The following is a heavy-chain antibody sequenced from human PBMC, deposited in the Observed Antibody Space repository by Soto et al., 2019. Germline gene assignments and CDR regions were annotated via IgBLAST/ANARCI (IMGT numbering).Heavy chain of an antibody. CDR3: ARVIAVAGTAWHYFDS. J-gene: IGHJ4*02. CDR1: GYTFTSYY. V-gene: IGHV1-46*01. Sequence: ASVKVSCKASGYTFTSYYMHWVRQAPGQGLEWMGIINPSGGSTSYAQKFQGRVTMTRDTSTSTVYMELSSLRSEDTAVYYCARVIAVAGTAWHYFDSWGQGTLVTVSS. CDR2: INPSGGST. D-gene: IGHD6-19*01.